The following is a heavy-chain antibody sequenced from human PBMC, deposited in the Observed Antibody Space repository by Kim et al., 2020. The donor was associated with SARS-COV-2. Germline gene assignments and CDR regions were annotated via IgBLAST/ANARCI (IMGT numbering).Heavy chain of an antibody. D-gene: IGHD3-22*01. J-gene: IGHJ5*02. CDR3: ATGPPYDSNWFDP. V-gene: IGHV1-24*01. Sequence: YAQKFQGRVTMTEDTSTDTAYMELSSLRSEDTAVYYCATGPPYDSNWFDPWGQGTLVTVSS.